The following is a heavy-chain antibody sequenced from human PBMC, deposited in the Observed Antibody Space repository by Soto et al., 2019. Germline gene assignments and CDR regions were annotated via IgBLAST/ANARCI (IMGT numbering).Heavy chain of an antibody. CDR1: GYTFTGYY. CDR2: INPNSGGT. J-gene: IGHJ3*02. CDR3: ARDKYYGSGSYYNGPDAFDI. Sequence: ASVKVSCKASGYTFTGYYMHWVRQAPGQGLEGMGWINPNSGGTNYAQKFQGWVTMTRDTSISTAYMELSRLRSDDTAVYYCARDKYYGSGSYYNGPDAFDIWGQGTMVTVSS. D-gene: IGHD3-10*01. V-gene: IGHV1-2*04.